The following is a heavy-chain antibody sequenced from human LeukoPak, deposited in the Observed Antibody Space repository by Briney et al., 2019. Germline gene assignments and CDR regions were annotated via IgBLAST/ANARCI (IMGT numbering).Heavy chain of an antibody. D-gene: IGHD3-3*01. CDR3: AKDTRLEWFLDLSGFDY. CDR2: ISSTGRRT. CDR1: EFTFDTSA. J-gene: IGHJ4*02. V-gene: IGHV3-23*01. Sequence: GGSLRLSCTASEFTFDTSAMGWVRQAPGKGLEWVSRISSTGRRTDYADSVKGRFTISRDNSMNTLFLQMNSLRAEDTALYYCAKDTRLEWFLDLSGFDYWGQGTLVTVSS.